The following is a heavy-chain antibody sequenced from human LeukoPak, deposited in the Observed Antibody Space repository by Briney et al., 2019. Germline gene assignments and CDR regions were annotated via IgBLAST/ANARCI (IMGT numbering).Heavy chain of an antibody. Sequence: SETLSLTCTVSGGSISSYYWSWVRQPPGKGLECTGYIYTSGSTNYNPSLKSRVTISVDTSKNQFSLKLSSVTAADTAVYYCARAAYVVVPAASGYYFDYWGQGTLVTVSS. J-gene: IGHJ4*02. D-gene: IGHD2-2*01. CDR1: GGSISSYY. CDR3: ARAAYVVVPAASGYYFDY. V-gene: IGHV4-4*09. CDR2: IYTSGST.